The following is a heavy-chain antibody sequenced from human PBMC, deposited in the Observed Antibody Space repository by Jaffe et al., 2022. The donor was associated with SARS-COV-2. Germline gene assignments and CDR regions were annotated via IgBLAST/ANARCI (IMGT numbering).Heavy chain of an antibody. Sequence: EVQLLESGGDLVQPGGSLRLSCAAAGFTFNSDAMNWVRQAPGKGLEWVSLIDGTGGVTYYADSVKGRFTISRDNSKNTLYLQMNSLRADDTAVYYCAKGSPFAYWGQGTLVTVSS. CDR2: IDGTGGVT. D-gene: IGHD2-15*01. V-gene: IGHV3-23*01. CDR1: GFTFNSDA. CDR3: AKGSPFAY. J-gene: IGHJ4*02.